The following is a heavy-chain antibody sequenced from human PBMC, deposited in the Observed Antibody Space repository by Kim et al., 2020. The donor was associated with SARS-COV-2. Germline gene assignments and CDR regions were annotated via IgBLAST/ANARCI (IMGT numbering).Heavy chain of an antibody. J-gene: IGHJ6*02. Sequence: GGSLRLSCAASGFTVSSNYMSWVRQAPGKGLEWVSVIYSGGSTYYADSVKGRFTISRDNSKNTLYLQMNSLRAEDTAVYYCARDFRTAMVRYGMDVWGQGTTVTVSS. CDR3: ARDFRTAMVRYGMDV. V-gene: IGHV3-53*01. CDR2: IYSGGST. D-gene: IGHD5-18*01. CDR1: GFTVSSNY.